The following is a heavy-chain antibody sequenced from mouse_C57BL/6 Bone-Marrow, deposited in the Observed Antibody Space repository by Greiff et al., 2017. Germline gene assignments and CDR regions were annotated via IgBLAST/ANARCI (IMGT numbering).Heavy chain of an antibody. CDR1: GYTFTSYG. CDR2: IYPRSGNT. Sequence: VHLVESGAELARPGASVKLSCKASGYTFTSYGISWVKQRTGQGLEWIGEIYPRSGNTYYNEKFKGKATLTADKSSSTAYMELRSLTSEDSAVYFCARRFYYGSSYWGQGTTLTVSS. D-gene: IGHD1-1*01. CDR3: ARRFYYGSSY. V-gene: IGHV1-81*01. J-gene: IGHJ2*01.